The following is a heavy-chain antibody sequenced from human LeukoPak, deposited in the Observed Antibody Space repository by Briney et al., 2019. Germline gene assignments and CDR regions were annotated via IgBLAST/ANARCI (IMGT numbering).Heavy chain of an antibody. J-gene: IGHJ4*02. Sequence: SVKVSCKASGGTFSSYTISWVRQAPGQGLEWMGRIIPILGIANYAQKFQGRVTITADKSTSTAYMELSSLRSEDTAVYYCACSGGYSYGYFDYWGQGTLVTVSS. V-gene: IGHV1-69*02. CDR1: GGTFSSYT. CDR3: ACSGGYSYGYFDY. D-gene: IGHD5-18*01. CDR2: IIPILGIA.